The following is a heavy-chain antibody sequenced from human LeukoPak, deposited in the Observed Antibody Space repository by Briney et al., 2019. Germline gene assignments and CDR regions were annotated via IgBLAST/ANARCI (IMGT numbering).Heavy chain of an antibody. CDR2: LSGRFGRT. CDR1: GSAFSTNG. Sequence: QPGGSLRLSCAVSGSAFSTNGMSWVRQAPGKGLGWVSALSGRFGRTYYADSVKGRFSIAGDNSKSTLYLQKNSLRAQDTALYYCAKDRGTVAVAGIDYWGQGTLVTVSS. V-gene: IGHV3-23*01. CDR3: AKDRGTVAVAGIDY. J-gene: IGHJ4*02. D-gene: IGHD6-19*01.